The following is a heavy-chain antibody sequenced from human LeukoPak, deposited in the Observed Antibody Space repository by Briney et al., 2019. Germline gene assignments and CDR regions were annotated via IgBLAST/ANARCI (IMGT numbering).Heavy chain of an antibody. V-gene: IGHV3-23*01. CDR2: ISGSGDRT. CDR1: GFTFSTYA. Sequence: GGSLRLSCAASGFTFSTYAMSGVRQAPGRGREWVSGISGSGDRTDYADSVKGLFAISRDNSKNMLYVQMNSLRAEDTAVYYCAGTYYYDSSGYSYEYWGQGTLVAVSS. CDR3: AGTYYYDSSGYSYEY. J-gene: IGHJ4*02. D-gene: IGHD3-22*01.